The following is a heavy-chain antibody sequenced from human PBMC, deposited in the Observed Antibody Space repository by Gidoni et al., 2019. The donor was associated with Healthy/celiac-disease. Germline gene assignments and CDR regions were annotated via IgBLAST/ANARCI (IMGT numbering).Heavy chain of an antibody. CDR1: GYSFTSYW. CDR2: IYPGDSDT. J-gene: IGHJ4*02. V-gene: IGHV5-51*01. Sequence: NISCKGSGYSFTSYWIGWVRQMPGKGLEWMGIIYPGDSDTRYSPSFQGQVTISADKSISTAYLQWSSLKASDTAMYYCARQREGSSGSYSPQPPDYWGQGTLVTVSS. CDR3: ARQREGSSGSYSPQPPDY. D-gene: IGHD3-10*01.